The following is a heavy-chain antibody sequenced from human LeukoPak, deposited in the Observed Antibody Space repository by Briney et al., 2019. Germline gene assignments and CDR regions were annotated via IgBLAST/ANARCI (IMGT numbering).Heavy chain of an antibody. CDR3: AKASGVVINWFDP. J-gene: IGHJ5*02. Sequence: GGSLGLSCAASGFTFSSYAMSWVRQAPGKGLEWVSGISGSGGNTYYADSVKGRFTISRDNFKNMVYLQMNSLRAEDTAVYYCAKASGVVINWFDPWGQGTLVTVSS. CDR1: GFTFSSYA. V-gene: IGHV3-23*01. D-gene: IGHD3-22*01. CDR2: ISGSGGNT.